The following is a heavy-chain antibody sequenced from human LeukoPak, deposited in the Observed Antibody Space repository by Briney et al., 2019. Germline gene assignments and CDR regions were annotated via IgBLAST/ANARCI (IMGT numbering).Heavy chain of an antibody. D-gene: IGHD6-19*01. Sequence: GGSLRLSCAASGFTFSSYAMHWVRQAPGKGLEWVAVISYDGSNNYYADSVKGRFTISRDNSKNTLYLQMNSLRAEDTAVYYCARDRGLVRYFDYWGQGTLVTVSS. CDR1: GFTFSSYA. CDR3: ARDRGLVRYFDY. J-gene: IGHJ4*02. CDR2: ISYDGSNN. V-gene: IGHV3-30-3*01.